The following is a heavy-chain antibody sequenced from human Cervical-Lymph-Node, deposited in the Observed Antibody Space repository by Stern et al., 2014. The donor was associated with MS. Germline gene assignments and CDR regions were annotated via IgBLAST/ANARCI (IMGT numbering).Heavy chain of an antibody. D-gene: IGHD4-17*01. V-gene: IGHV3-21*01. Sequence: EVHLVESAGGLVKPGESLRLSCGASGFTFSHYSINWVRKAPGKGLEWISSISNNSTHTYYADSVEGRFTISRDSAKDSVSLHMVSLRAEDTAVYYCARARVGDYARSPHLDSWGQGTLVTVSS. CDR1: GFTFSHYS. CDR3: ARARVGDYARSPHLDS. J-gene: IGHJ4*02. CDR2: ISNNSTHT.